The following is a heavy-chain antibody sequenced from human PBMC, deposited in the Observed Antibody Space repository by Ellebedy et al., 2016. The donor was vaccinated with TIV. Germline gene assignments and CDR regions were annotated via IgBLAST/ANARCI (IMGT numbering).Heavy chain of an antibody. J-gene: IGHJ5*01. CDR3: ARCIKLDVLDS. CDR2: IHNTGST. V-gene: IGHV4-31*03. Sequence: MPSETLSLTCTVSGGSVSSGVYYWSWIRQDPGKGLEWIGYIHNTGSTFYNPSLQSRLALSVDTSKNQFSLNLSCVTVADTAIYDCARCIKLDVLDSWGQGTLVIVSS. CDR1: GGSVSSGVYY. D-gene: IGHD3/OR15-3a*01.